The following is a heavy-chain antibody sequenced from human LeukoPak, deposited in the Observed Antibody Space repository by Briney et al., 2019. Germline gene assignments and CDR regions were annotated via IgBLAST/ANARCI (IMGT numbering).Heavy chain of an antibody. CDR3: ARDHGGDTYYDFWSGYYDLDY. Sequence: ASVKVSCKASGYTFTGYYMHWVRQAPGQGLEWMGWINPNSGGTNYAQKFQGRVTMTRDTSISTAYMELSRLRSDDTAVYYCARDHGGDTYYDFWSGYYDLDYWGQGTLVTVSS. D-gene: IGHD3-3*01. J-gene: IGHJ4*02. CDR2: INPNSGGT. V-gene: IGHV1-2*02. CDR1: GYTFTGYY.